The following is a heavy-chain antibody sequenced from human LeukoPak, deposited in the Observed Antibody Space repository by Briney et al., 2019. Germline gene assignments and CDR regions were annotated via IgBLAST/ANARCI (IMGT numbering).Heavy chain of an antibody. CDR3: ARRGWTGGYTYAAFDI. V-gene: IGHV4-39*01. CDR1: GGSFSSSTHF. J-gene: IGHJ3*02. CDR2: ISYGGSA. Sequence: PSETLSLTCTVSGGSFSSSTHFWGWIRQPPGKGLEWIGSISYGGSAYYNPPLKSRVTISVDTSKNQFSLKLTSVSAADTAMYYCARRGWTGGYTYAAFDIWGQGTMVTVSS. D-gene: IGHD5-18*01.